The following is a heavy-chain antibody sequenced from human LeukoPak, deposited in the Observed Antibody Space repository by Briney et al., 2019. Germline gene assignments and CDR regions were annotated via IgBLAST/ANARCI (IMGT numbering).Heavy chain of an antibody. Sequence: PSETLSLTCTVSGGSVSSYYWSWIRQPAGKGLEWIGRIYTSGSTNYYPSLKSRVTMSVDTSKNQFSLKLSSVTAADTAVYYCAREKAMDTPYYYYYMDVWGKGTTVTVSS. J-gene: IGHJ6*03. CDR2: IYTSGST. CDR3: AREKAMDTPYYYYYMDV. V-gene: IGHV4-4*07. D-gene: IGHD5-18*01. CDR1: GGSVSSYY.